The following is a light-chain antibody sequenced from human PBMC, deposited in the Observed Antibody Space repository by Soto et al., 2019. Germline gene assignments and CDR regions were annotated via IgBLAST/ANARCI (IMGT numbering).Light chain of an antibody. CDR2: DTN. CDR1: SSNIGKNY. Sequence: QSVLTQPPSVSADPGQKVTISCSGASSNIGKNYVSWYQQLPGTAPKLLIFDTNKRPSGIPDRFSGSKSGTSAALDITALQTGDEADYYCGTWDTSLSAVVFGGGTKLTVL. J-gene: IGLJ2*01. CDR3: GTWDTSLSAVV. V-gene: IGLV1-51*01.